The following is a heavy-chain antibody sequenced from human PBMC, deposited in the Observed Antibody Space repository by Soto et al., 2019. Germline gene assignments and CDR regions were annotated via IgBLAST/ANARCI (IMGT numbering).Heavy chain of an antibody. D-gene: IGHD3-22*01. CDR2: IYPGDSDT. J-gene: IGHJ4*01. CDR3: ARRYDSSGYYLPTPYDAFAI. CDR1: GYSFTSYW. Sequence: RISCKGSGYSFTSYWICGVLPMPGKGLEWMGIIYPGDSDTRYSPSFQGQVTISADKSISTAYLQWSSLKASDTAMYYCARRYDSSGYYLPTPYDAFAIRVQRTLVTLSS. V-gene: IGHV5-51*01.